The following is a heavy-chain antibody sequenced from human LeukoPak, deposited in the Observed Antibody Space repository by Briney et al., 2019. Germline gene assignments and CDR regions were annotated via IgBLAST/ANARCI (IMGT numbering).Heavy chain of an antibody. V-gene: IGHV4-59*01. CDR1: GGSIGSYY. J-gene: IGHJ5*02. CDR3: ARAGSGWTNWFNL. CDR2: IYYSGSS. Sequence: SETLSLTCTVSGGSIGSYYWSWIRQPPGKGPEWIGYIYYSGSSNYNPSLKSRVTISVDTSKNQVSLKVRSVTAADTAVYCCARAGSGWTNWFNLWGQGTLVTVSS. D-gene: IGHD6-19*01.